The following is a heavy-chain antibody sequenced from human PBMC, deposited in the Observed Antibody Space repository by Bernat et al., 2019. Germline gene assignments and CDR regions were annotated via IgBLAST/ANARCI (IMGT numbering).Heavy chain of an antibody. CDR3: AKGVYCSGGSCYGSYYYGMDV. CDR1: GFIFSSYS. CDR2: ISSSSSYI. D-gene: IGHD2-15*01. Sequence: EVQLVESGGGLVKPGGSLRLSCAASGFIFSSYSMNWVRQAPGKGLEWVSSISSSSSYIYYADSVKGRFTISRDNSKNTLYLQMNSLRADDTAVYYCAKGVYCSGGSCYGSYYYGMDVWGQGTTVTVSS. J-gene: IGHJ6*02. V-gene: IGHV3-21*01.